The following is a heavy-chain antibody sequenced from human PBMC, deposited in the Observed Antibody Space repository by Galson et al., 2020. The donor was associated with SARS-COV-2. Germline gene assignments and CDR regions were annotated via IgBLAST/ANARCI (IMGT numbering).Heavy chain of an antibody. J-gene: IGHJ6*04. CDR1: GGSISAYY. D-gene: IGHD4-17*01. V-gene: IGHV4-59*01. CDR3: ATSAGTPVPRCYMDV. CDR2: IYYSGIT. Sequence: SETLSLTCTVSGGSISAYYWSWIRQPPGKGLEWIGFIYYSGITNYNPSLKSRVTISVNRYKTQFSLKLSSVTAADTAVYYCATSAGTPVPRCYMDVWGKGTTVTVSS.